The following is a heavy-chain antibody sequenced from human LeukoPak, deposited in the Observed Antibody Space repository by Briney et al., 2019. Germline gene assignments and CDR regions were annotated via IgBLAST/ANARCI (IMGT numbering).Heavy chain of an antibody. V-gene: IGHV4-59*01. D-gene: IGHD3-16*02. CDR2: IYYSGST. J-gene: IGHJ4*02. CDR3: ARAFGGDWGSYREFDY. CDR1: GGSISSYY. Sequence: SETLSLTCTVSGGSISSYYWSWIRQPPGKGLKWMGYIYYSGSTNYNPSHKRRVKIPVDTSKNQFYLKLSSVTAADTAVYYCARAFGGDWGSYREFDYWGQGTLVTVSS.